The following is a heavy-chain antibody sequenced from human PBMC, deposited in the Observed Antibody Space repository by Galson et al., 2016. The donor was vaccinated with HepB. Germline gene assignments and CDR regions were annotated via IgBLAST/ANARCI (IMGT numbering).Heavy chain of an antibody. D-gene: IGHD3-3*01. V-gene: IGHV3-69-1*01. J-gene: IGHJ6*03. CDR3: ARQGWVLYTTFGHYNYYMDV. Sequence: SLRLSCAASGFSFSDFNMNWVRQVLGKGLEWVSSISRDGDMSYSDSLKGRFIVSRDDADNSLYLRISRLRAEDTAVYYCARQGWVLYTTFGHYNYYMDVWGNGTTVTVSS. CDR2: ISRDGDM. CDR1: GFSFSDFN.